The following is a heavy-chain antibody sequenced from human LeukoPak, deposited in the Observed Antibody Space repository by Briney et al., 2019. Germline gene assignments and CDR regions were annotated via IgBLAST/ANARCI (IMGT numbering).Heavy chain of an antibody. J-gene: IGHJ4*02. CDR2: ISAGAGET. Sequence: GGSLRLSCAASGFSFSNFAMNWVRQAPGKGLEWVSSISAGAGETYYGHSVEGRFITSRDNSKNTLYLQMNSLRAEDTAIYYCAKVSGTWNDSDYWGQGTLVTVSS. D-gene: IGHD1-1*01. CDR1: GFSFSNFA. CDR3: AKVSGTWNDSDY. V-gene: IGHV3-23*01.